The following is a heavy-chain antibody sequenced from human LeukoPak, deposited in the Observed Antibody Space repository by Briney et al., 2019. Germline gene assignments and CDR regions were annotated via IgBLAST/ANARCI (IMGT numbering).Heavy chain of an antibody. CDR3: ARPTTVTTISADAFAI. J-gene: IGHJ3*02. D-gene: IGHD4-17*01. Sequence: GGPLRLSCAASGFTFSSYSMNWVRQAPGKGLEWVSSISSSSSYIYYADSVKGRFTISRDNAKNSLYLQMNSLRAQDSSVYYCARPTTVTTISADAFAIWGQGPMVTVSS. V-gene: IGHV3-21*01. CDR2: ISSSSSYI. CDR1: GFTFSSYS.